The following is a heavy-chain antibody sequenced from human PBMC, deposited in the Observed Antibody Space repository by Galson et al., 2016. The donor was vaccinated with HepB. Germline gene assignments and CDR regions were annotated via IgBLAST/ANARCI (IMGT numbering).Heavy chain of an antibody. CDR3: ARIRWGSRSYYYTSGSYYDY. J-gene: IGHJ4*02. CDR2: IDWDDDT. Sequence: PALVKPTQTLTLTCPFSGFSLSTSGICVSWIRQPPGKALEWLALIDWDDDTYYNTSLKTRLTISRDTSKNQVVLTMTNMDPVDTATYYCARIRWGSRSYYYTSGSYYDYWGQGTQVTVSS. CDR1: GFSLSTSGIC. D-gene: IGHD3-10*01. V-gene: IGHV2-70*01.